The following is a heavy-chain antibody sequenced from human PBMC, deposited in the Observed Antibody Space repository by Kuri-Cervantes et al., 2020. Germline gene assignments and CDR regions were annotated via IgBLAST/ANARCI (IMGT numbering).Heavy chain of an antibody. CDR3: ARLPYSSHWTGGYYYYGMDV. J-gene: IGHJ6*02. D-gene: IGHD3/OR15-3a*01. Sequence: AEPLTLTCTVSGGSISSSSYYWRWIRRPPGKGLEWIGSIYYSGSTYYNPSLKSRVTISVDTSKNQFSLKLSSVTAADTAVYYCARLPYSSHWTGGYYYYGMDVWGQGTTVTVSS. CDR2: IYYSGST. CDR1: GGSISSSSYY. V-gene: IGHV4-39*01.